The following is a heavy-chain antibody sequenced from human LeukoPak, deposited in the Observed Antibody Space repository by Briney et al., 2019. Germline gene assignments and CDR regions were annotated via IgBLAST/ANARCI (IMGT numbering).Heavy chain of an antibody. CDR1: GFTLGDHP. CDR3: TRVRSGNDFDY. V-gene: IGHV3-49*04. D-gene: IGHD3-10*01. Sequence: GGPLRLSCSAPGFTLGDHPMSWVRQAPGKGVEWVGFIRSKGYGGTTEYAASVEGRFSLSRDDSKSFVYLQMSSLKTEDTAVYYCTRVRSGNDFDYWGQGTLVTVSS. CDR2: IRSKGYGGTT. J-gene: IGHJ4*02.